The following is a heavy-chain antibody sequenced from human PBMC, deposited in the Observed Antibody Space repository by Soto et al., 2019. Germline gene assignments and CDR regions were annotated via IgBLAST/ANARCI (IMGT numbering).Heavy chain of an antibody. CDR1: GFTFRSYR. V-gene: IGHV3-74*01. J-gene: IGHJ5*02. CDR3: ARGRGYCSGSSCYVDL. D-gene: IGHD2-15*01. CDR2: IRIDRSST. Sequence: GGSPSLSCRASGFTFRSYRMNWVRQAPGKGLGGVYCIRIDRSSTSYADSVKGRFTISRDNAKNTLYLQMNSLRVEDTAVYYCARGRGYCSGSSCYVDLWGQGTLVTVSS.